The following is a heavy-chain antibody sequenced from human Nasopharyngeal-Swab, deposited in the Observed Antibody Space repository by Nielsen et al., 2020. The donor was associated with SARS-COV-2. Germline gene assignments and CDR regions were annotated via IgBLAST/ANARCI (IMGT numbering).Heavy chain of an antibody. CDR1: GFTFDDYA. J-gene: IGHJ6*02. CDR2: ISWNSGSI. Sequence: GGSLRLSCAASGFTFDDYAMHWVRQAPGKGLEGVSGISWNSGSIGYADSVKGRFTISRDNAKNSLYLQMNSLRAEDTALYYCAKGVVAATLFGMDVWGQGTTVTVSS. CDR3: AKGVVAATLFGMDV. D-gene: IGHD2-15*01. V-gene: IGHV3-9*01.